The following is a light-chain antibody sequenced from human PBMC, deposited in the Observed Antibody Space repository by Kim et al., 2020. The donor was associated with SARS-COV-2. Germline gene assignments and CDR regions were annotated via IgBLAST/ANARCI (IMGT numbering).Light chain of an antibody. CDR1: QSVNNR. J-gene: IGKJ2*01. CDR2: GAS. Sequence: VSPWERVTLYCRASQSVNNRLAWYQQKPGQAPRLLIYGASTRATGVPGRFSGSGSETEFTLTISSLQSEDVAIYYCQQYKNWPPYTFGQGTKLEI. V-gene: IGKV3-15*01. CDR3: QQYKNWPPYT.